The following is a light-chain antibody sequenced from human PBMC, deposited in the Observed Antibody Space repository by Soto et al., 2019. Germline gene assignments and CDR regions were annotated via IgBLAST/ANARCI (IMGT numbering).Light chain of an antibody. J-gene: IGKJ2*01. CDR2: GAS. CDR1: QSVSDNN. CDR3: QQFGSSLYT. V-gene: IGKV3-20*01. Sequence: EVALTQTPCTLSLSPGDRGALSCWSSQSVSDNNLAWYQLRPGQAPRLLIYGASRGATGIPDRFSGSGSGTDFTLTISGLEPEDFAVYYCQQFGSSLYTFGQGTKVDI.